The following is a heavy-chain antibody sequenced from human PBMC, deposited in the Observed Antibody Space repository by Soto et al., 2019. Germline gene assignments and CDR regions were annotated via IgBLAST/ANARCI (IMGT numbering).Heavy chain of an antibody. Sequence: EMQLLESGGGLVQPGGSLRLSCAASGFTFSSFAMSWVRQAPGKGLDWVSAISGSGGSTYSADSVKGRFTISRDNSKNTLYLQMSSLRAEDTAVYYCGRYCTNTKCRGGYYLDLWGQGTLLTVSS. CDR1: GFTFSSFA. V-gene: IGHV3-23*01. CDR2: ISGSGGST. J-gene: IGHJ5*02. D-gene: IGHD2-8*01. CDR3: GRYCTNTKCRGGYYLDL.